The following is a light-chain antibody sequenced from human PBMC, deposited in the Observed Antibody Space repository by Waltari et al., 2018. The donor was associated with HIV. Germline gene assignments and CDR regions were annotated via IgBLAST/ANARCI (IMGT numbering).Light chain of an antibody. J-gene: IGKJ4*01. V-gene: IGKV4-1*01. CDR1: QSISYRSTQNAS. CDR2: WVS. CDR3: QQYYDKPLT. Sequence: DITLTQTPDSLPVSLGSRAAMNCRSSQSISYRSTQNASLVWYQQKPRQPPKLLMFWVSVLASGVPDRFTGSGSETDFTLTINSVQAEDVAVYFCQQYYDKPLTFGRGTKVEI.